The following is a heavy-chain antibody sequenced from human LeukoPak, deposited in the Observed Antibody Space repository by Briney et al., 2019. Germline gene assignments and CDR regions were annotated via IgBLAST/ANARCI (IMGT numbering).Heavy chain of an antibody. CDR3: ASLGWCSSTSCPPPNWFDP. CDR2: INPTGGST. V-gene: IGHV1-46*01. CDR1: GYTFPSYF. D-gene: IGHD2-2*01. J-gene: IGHJ5*02. Sequence: ASVKVSFKASGYTFPSYFMHWVRQAPGQGLEWMGIINPTGGSTTYAQKFQGRVTMTRDTSTSTVYMELSSLRSDDTAVYYCASLGWCSSTSCPPPNWFDPWGQGTLVTVSS.